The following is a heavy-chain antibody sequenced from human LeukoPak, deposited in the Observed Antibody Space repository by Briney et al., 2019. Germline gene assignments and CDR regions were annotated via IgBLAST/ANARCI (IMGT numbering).Heavy chain of an antibody. CDR3: AKAGLTHPLHPDY. Sequence: RASVKVSCKASGYTFTGYYMHWVRQAPGQGLEWMGWINPNSGGTNYAQKFQGRVTMTRDTSISTAYMELSRLRADDTAVYYCAKAGLTHPLHPDYWGQGTLVTVSS. CDR2: INPNSGGT. CDR1: GYTFTGYY. J-gene: IGHJ4*02. V-gene: IGHV1-2*02. D-gene: IGHD3-9*01.